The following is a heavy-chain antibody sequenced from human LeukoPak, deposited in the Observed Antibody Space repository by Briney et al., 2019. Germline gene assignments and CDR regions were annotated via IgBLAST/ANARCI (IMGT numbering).Heavy chain of an antibody. Sequence: PGGSLRLSCTASGFAFSVYAMSWLRQPPGKGLEWVGCIISRTEGGTTNYAVPVKGRITISRDHSKNTLFLLMNSLKSDDTAVYYCTTTVWDGYCWGQGTLVTVSS. D-gene: IGHD1-14*01. V-gene: IGHV3-15*01. CDR1: GFAFSVYA. J-gene: IGHJ4*02. CDR2: IISRTEGGTT. CDR3: TTTVWDGYC.